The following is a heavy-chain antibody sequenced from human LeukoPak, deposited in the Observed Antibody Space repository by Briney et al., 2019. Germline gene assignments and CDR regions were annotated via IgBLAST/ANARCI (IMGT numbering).Heavy chain of an antibody. J-gene: IGHJ4*02. V-gene: IGHV3-64*01. CDR3: ARDPMDSSSWYYFDY. D-gene: IGHD6-13*01. CDR2: ISSNGDTT. CDR1: GFIFSNYA. Sequence: GGSLRLSCAASGFIFSNYAMHWVRQAPGKGLEFVSSISSNGDTTYYANSVKGRFTISRDNSKNTLYLQMGSLRAEDTAVYYCARDPMDSSSWYYFDYWGQGTLVTVSS.